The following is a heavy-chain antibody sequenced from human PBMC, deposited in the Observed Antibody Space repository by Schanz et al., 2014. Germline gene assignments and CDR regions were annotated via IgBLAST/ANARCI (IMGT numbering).Heavy chain of an antibody. J-gene: IGHJ4*02. Sequence: QVQLVESGGGVVQPGRSLRLSCVTSGFTFSSYGMHWVRQAPGKGLEWVAVISYDGNNEDYADSVKGRFSISRDNSNNTLYLQMKSLRAEDTAVYYCARGVRIDYWGQGTLVTVSS. CDR2: ISYDGNNE. CDR3: ARGVRIDY. CDR1: GFTFSSYG. V-gene: IGHV3-30*03. D-gene: IGHD3-3*01.